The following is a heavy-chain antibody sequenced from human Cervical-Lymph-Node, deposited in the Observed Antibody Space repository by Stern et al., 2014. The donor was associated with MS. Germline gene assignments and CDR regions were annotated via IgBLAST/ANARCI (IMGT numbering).Heavy chain of an antibody. CDR3: ARDSSSSWPLHGMDV. J-gene: IGHJ6*02. CDR1: GYTFTSYG. Sequence: QVQLVQSGAEVKKPGASVTVSCKASGYTFTSYGVNWVRQAPGQGLEWMGWISAYNGNTDYAQKFQGRVTVTTDTSTTTVYMELRSLRSDDTAFYYCARDSSSSWPLHGMDVWGQGTTVTVSS. V-gene: IGHV1-18*01. CDR2: ISAYNGNT. D-gene: IGHD2-2*01.